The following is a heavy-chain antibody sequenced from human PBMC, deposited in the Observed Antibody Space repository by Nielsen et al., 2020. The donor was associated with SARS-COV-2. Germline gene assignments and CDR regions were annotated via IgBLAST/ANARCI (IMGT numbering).Heavy chain of an antibody. Sequence: SGTLSLTCAVYGGSFSGYYWSWIGQLPGKGLEWFGEINHSGGTNYNPSLRSRVTISVDTSKNNFSLKISTVTAADTAVYYCAKVGGNWNYVYYYSYYGMDVWGQGTTVTVSS. D-gene: IGHD1-7*01. CDR2: INHSGGT. J-gene: IGHJ6*02. CDR1: GGSFSGYY. CDR3: AKVGGNWNYVYYYSYYGMDV. V-gene: IGHV4-34*01.